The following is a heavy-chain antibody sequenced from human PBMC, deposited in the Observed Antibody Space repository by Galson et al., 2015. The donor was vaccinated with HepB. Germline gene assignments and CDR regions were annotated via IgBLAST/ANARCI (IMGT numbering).Heavy chain of an antibody. V-gene: IGHV5-10-1*01. CDR3: ASHSSSSASVDY. CDR1: GYSFTSYW. J-gene: IGHJ4*02. D-gene: IGHD6-6*01. CDR2: IDPSDSYT. Sequence: QSGAEVKKPGESLRISCKGSGYSFTSYWISWVRQMPGKGLGWMGRIDPSDSYTNYSPSFQGHVTISADKSISTAYLQWSSLKASDTAMYYCASHSSSSASVDYWGQGTLVTVSS.